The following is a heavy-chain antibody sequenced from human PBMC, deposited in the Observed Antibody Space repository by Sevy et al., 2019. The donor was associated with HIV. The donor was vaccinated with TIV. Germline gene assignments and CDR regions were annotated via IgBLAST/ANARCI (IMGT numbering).Heavy chain of an antibody. CDR1: GFTFSSYA. V-gene: IGHV3-23*01. J-gene: IGHJ4*02. D-gene: IGHD3-10*01. CDR2: ISGSGGST. Sequence: GGSLRLSCAASGFTFSSYAMSWVRQAPGKGLEWVSAISGSGGSTYYADSVKGRFTISRDNSKNTLYLQMNSLRAEDTAVYYCAKGPPVLLWFGELYCFEYWGQGTLVIVSS. CDR3: AKGPPVLLWFGELYCFEY.